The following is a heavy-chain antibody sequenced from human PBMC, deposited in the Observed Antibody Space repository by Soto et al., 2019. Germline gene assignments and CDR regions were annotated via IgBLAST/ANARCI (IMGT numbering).Heavy chain of an antibody. CDR3: AREGPTHKYYFDY. CDR2: IYTSGST. Sequence: PSETRSLTCTVSGGSISSYYWIWIRQPAGKGLEWIGRIYTSGSTNYNPSLKSRVTMSVDTSKNQFSLKLSSVTAADTAVYYCAREGPTHKYYFDYWGQGTLVTVSS. V-gene: IGHV4-4*07. J-gene: IGHJ4*02. CDR1: GGSISSYY.